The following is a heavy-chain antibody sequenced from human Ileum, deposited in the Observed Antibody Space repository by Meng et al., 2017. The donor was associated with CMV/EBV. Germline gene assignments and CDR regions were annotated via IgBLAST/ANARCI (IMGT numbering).Heavy chain of an antibody. CDR3: ARDSSGNWNYADY. J-gene: IGHJ4*02. V-gene: IGHV4-4*07. CDR2: IYTSGTT. CDR1: GGSISNYY. Sequence: LPASCPGLVTPSRPLSLTCYVSGGSISNYYWSGSRQPAGKRLEWIAHIYTSGTTNYNPSLKSRVTMSVDTSKNQFSLKLSSVTAADTAVYYCARDSSGNWNYADYWGQGTLVTVSS. D-gene: IGHD1-7*01.